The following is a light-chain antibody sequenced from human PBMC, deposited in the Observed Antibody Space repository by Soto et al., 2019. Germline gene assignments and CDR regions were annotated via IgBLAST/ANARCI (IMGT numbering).Light chain of an antibody. CDR3: QQYGSSRLT. Sequence: EIVMTQSPATLSVSTGERATLSFRASQSVSSSYLAWYQQKPGQAPRLLIYGASSRATGIPDRFSGSGSGTDFTLTISRLEPEDFAVYYCQQYGSSRLTFGGGTKVDI. J-gene: IGKJ4*01. CDR2: GAS. V-gene: IGKV3-20*01. CDR1: QSVSSSY.